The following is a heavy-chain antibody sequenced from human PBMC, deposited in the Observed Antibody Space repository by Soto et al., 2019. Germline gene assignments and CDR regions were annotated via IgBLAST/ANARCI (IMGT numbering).Heavy chain of an antibody. D-gene: IGHD3-9*01. Sequence: EVQLVESGGGLVQPGGSLRLSCAAAGFTFSNYWMHWVRQAPGKGLMWVSRISRDGTRITYTDLVKGRFTISRDNAKNTVFLQMNSLRAEDTAVYYCGRDFENDEHYHMDVWGSGTTVTVSS. CDR1: GFTFSNYW. V-gene: IGHV3-74*03. CDR3: GRDFENDEHYHMDV. J-gene: IGHJ6*03. CDR2: ISRDGTRI.